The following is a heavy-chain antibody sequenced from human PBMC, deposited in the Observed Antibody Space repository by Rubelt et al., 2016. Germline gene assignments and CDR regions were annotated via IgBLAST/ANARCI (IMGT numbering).Heavy chain of an antibody. CDR2: IYYSGST. D-gene: IGHD5-12*01. Sequence: QVQLQESAPGLVKPSQTLSLTCTVSGGSISSGGYYWTWIRQHPGKGLEWIGYIYYSGSTYYNPSLKSRVTISVDTSKKQFSLKVRSVTAADTAVYYCARTSGYNYDEAFDIWGQGTMVTVSS. V-gene: IGHV4-31*03. CDR1: GGSISSGGYY. CDR3: ARTSGYNYDEAFDI. J-gene: IGHJ3*02.